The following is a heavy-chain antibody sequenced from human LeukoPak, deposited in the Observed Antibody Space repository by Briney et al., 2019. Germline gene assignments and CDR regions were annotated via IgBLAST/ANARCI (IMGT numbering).Heavy chain of an antibody. CDR2: IYYSGST. V-gene: IGHV4-39*07. CDR1: GGSISSSSYY. CDR3: ARDERDGYRP. Sequence: SETLSLTCTVSGGSISSSSYYWGWIRQPPGKGLEWIGSIYYSGSTYYNPSLKSRVTISVDTSKNQFSLKLSSVTAADTAVYYCARDERDGYRPWGQGTLVTVSS. J-gene: IGHJ5*02. D-gene: IGHD5-24*01.